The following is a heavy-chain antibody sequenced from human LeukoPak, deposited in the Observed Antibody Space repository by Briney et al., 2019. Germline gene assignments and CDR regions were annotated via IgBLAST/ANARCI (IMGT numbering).Heavy chain of an antibody. Sequence: GGSLRLSCAASGFTFTTYWMSWVRQAPGKGLEWVSGISWNSGSIGYADSVKGRFTISRDNAKNSLYLQMNSLRAEDTALYYCAKAESSSWLYYFDYWGQGTLVTVSS. D-gene: IGHD6-13*01. CDR2: ISWNSGSI. V-gene: IGHV3-9*01. CDR1: GFTFTTYW. CDR3: AKAESSSWLYYFDY. J-gene: IGHJ4*02.